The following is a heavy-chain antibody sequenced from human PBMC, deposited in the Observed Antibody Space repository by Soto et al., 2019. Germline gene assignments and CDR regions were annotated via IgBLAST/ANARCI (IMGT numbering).Heavy chain of an antibody. J-gene: IGHJ4*02. D-gene: IGHD2-2*01. CDR3: ARAPAPDGPFDY. CDR2: ISSSSSYI. Sequence: GGALRLSGPASGFTFSSYSMNWVRQAPGKGLEWVSSISSSSSYIYYADSVKGRFTISRDNAKNSLYLQMNSLRAEDTAVYYCARAPAPDGPFDYWGQGTLVTVSS. V-gene: IGHV3-21*01. CDR1: GFTFSSYS.